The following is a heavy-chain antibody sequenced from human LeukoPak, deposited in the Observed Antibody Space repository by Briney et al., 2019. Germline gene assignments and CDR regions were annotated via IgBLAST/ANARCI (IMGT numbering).Heavy chain of an antibody. CDR1: GGTFSSYA. V-gene: IGHV1-69*05. Sequence: SVRVSCKASGGTFSSYAISWVRQAPGQGLEWMGGIIPIFGTANYAQKFQGRVTITTDESTSTAYMELSSLRSEDTAVYYCASLVSGYYMWFDPWGQGTLVTVSS. D-gene: IGHD3-22*01. J-gene: IGHJ5*02. CDR2: IIPIFGTA. CDR3: ASLVSGYYMWFDP.